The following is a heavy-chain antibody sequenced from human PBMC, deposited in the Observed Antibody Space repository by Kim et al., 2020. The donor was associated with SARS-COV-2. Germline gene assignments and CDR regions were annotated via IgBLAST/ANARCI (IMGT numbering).Heavy chain of an antibody. D-gene: IGHD3-16*02. Sequence: SETLSLICTVSGDSLSSDYWSWNRQPAGKGLEWIGRIYTSGRTNYNLSLQSRVTMSVDMSKNQFSLMLSSVTAADTAVYYCASALGHWGQGTLVTVSS. CDR3: ASALGH. V-gene: IGHV4-4*07. CDR2: IYTSGRT. CDR1: GDSLSSDY. J-gene: IGHJ4*02.